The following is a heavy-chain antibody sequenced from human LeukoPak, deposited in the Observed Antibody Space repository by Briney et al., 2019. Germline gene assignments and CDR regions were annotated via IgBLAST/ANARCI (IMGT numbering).Heavy chain of an antibody. CDR1: GFSLSTSGMC. CDR3: ARILCIAAAGTDDY. D-gene: IGHD6-13*01. CDR2: IDWDDDK. Sequence: SGPTLVNPTQTLTLTCTCSGFSLSTSGMCVSWIRQPPGKALEWLALIDWDDDKYYRTSLKTRLTISKDTSKNQVVLTMTNMDPVDTATYYCARILCIAAAGTDDYWGQGTLVTVSS. V-gene: IGHV2-70*01. J-gene: IGHJ4*02.